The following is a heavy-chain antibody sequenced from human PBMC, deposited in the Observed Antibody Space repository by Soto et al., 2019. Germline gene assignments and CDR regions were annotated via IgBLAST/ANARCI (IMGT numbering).Heavy chain of an antibody. CDR2: VSANGQGI. J-gene: IGHJ4*02. V-gene: IGHV3-23*01. Sequence: SGGSLRLSCAASGFTFSSSAISWVRQAPGKGLEWVSAVSANGQGIYYADSVRGRFTIPRDNSKNTVFLHMDSLSAEDTAVYYCAKDRHYPRDYFHYWGQGTLVTVSS. CDR3: AKDRHYPRDYFHY. D-gene: IGHD3-10*01. CDR1: GFTFSSSA.